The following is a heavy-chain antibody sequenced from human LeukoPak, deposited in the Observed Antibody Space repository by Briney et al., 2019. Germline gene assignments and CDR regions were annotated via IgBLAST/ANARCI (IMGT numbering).Heavy chain of an antibody. Sequence: PGGSLRLSCAASGFTFSDYAMSWVRQAPGKGLEWLSAISGGSSGSTYFADSVTGRFTVSRDNSKNTVDLQMNNLRVDDTAIYYCAKDHANTPVVTNWGQGILVSVSS. D-gene: IGHD2-21*02. CDR1: GFTFSDYA. J-gene: IGHJ4*02. V-gene: IGHV3-23*01. CDR2: ISGGSSGST. CDR3: AKDHANTPVVTN.